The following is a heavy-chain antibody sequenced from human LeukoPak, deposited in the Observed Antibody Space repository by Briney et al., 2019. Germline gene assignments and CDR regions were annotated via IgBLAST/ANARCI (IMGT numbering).Heavy chain of an antibody. CDR2: ISYDGIDK. J-gene: IGHJ6*03. D-gene: IGHD2-2*01. V-gene: IGHV3-30*01. Sequence: GGSLRLSCAASGFTFSSHAIHWVRQAPGKGLEWVAAISYDGIDKLYAASVKGRFTISRDNVRNTLYLQMDSLRAEDTAVYFCARDRGFCSGTSCAYIYYYMDVRGNGTTASVSS. CDR1: GFTFSSHA. CDR3: ARDRGFCSGTSCAYIYYYMDV.